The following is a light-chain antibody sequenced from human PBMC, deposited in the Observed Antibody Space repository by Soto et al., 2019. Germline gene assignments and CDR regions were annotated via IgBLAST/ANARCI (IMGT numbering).Light chain of an antibody. Sequence: ESVLTQSPGTLSLSPGERATLSCRASQSVSSNYLAWYQQKPGQAPRLLIYGASSRATGIPDRFSGSGSGTDFTLTISRLEPEDFAVYYCQKYGSSPKWTFGQGTKVDIK. V-gene: IGKV3-20*01. CDR3: QKYGSSPKWT. CDR1: QSVSSNY. CDR2: GAS. J-gene: IGKJ1*01.